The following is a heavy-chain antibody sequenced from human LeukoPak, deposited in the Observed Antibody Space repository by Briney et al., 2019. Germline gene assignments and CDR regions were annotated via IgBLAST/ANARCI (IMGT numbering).Heavy chain of an antibody. V-gene: IGHV3-66*04. D-gene: IGHD3-10*01. CDR3: ARQVYGSTPFDY. CDR2: IYSGGST. Sequence: GGSLRLSCAASGFTFSTYSMNWVRQAPGKGLEWVSVIYSGGSTHYADSVKGRFTISRDNSKNTLYLQMNSLRAEDTAVYYCARQVYGSTPFDYWGQGTLVTVSS. J-gene: IGHJ4*02. CDR1: GFTFSTYS.